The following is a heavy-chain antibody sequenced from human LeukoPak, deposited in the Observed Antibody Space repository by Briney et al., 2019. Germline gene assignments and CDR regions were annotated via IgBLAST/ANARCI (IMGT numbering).Heavy chain of an antibody. V-gene: IGHV3-72*01. CDR1: GFTFSSYW. CDR3: ARSPLNYGPFDY. Sequence: PGGSLRLSCAASGFTFSSYWMSWVRQAPGEGPEWVSRIRIKGDGYTTEYAASVKGRFTISRDDSKNSLSLQMQSLKTEDTAVYYCARSPLNYGPFDYWGQGTLVTVSS. CDR2: IRIKGDGYTT. D-gene: IGHD3-10*01. J-gene: IGHJ4*02.